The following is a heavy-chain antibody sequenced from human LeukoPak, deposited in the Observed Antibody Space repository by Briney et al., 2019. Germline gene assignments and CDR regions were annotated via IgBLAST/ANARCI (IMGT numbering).Heavy chain of an antibody. CDR3: ARDSKRYYDSSGYFYYYGMDV. V-gene: IGHV4-31*03. CDR2: IYYSGST. J-gene: IGHJ6*02. CDR1: GGSISSGGYY. D-gene: IGHD3-22*01. Sequence: PSETLSLTCTVSGGSISSGGYYWSWIRQHPGKGLEWIGYIYYSGSTYYNPSLKSRVTISVDTSKNQFSLKLSSVTAADTAVYYCARDSKRYYDSSGYFYYYGMDVWGQGTTVTVSS.